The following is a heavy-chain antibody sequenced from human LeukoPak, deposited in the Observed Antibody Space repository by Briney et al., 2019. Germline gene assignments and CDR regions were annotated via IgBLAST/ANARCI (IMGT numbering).Heavy chain of an antibody. V-gene: IGHV4-34*01. D-gene: IGHD3-10*01. CDR1: GGSFSAYN. J-gene: IGHJ4*02. CDR2: INHSGST. CDR3: ARRRSATYYYGSGSWWLDY. Sequence: KTSETLSLTCAVYGGSFSAYNWSWIRQPPGKGLDWIGEINHSGSTNYNPSLKSRVTISVDTSKNQFSLKLSSVTAADTAVYYCARRRSATYYYGSGSWWLDYWGQGTLVTVSS.